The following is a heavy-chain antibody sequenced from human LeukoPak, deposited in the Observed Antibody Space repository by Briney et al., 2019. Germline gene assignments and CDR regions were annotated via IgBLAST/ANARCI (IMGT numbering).Heavy chain of an antibody. CDR2: ISGSGGST. CDR3: ARDLIAAAGTGYFDY. Sequence: GGSLRLSCAASGFTFSSYAMSWVRQAPGKGLEWVSAISGSGGSTYYADSVRGRFTISRDNSKDTLYLQVSSLRAEDTAVYYCARDLIAAAGTGYFDYWGQGTLVTVSS. CDR1: GFTFSSYA. V-gene: IGHV3-23*01. J-gene: IGHJ4*02. D-gene: IGHD6-13*01.